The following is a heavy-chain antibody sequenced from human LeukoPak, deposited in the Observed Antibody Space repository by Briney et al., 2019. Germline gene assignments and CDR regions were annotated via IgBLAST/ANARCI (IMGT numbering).Heavy chain of an antibody. CDR3: ANGKNYGDYEQPFDY. J-gene: IGHJ4*02. CDR2: ISYDGSNK. D-gene: IGHD4-17*01. Sequence: PGGSLRLSCAASGFTFSSYGMYWVRQAPGKGLEWVAVISYDGSNKYYADSVKGRFTISRDNSKNTLYLQMNSLRAEDTAVYYCANGKNYGDYEQPFDYWGQGTLVTVSS. V-gene: IGHV3-30*18. CDR1: GFTFSSYG.